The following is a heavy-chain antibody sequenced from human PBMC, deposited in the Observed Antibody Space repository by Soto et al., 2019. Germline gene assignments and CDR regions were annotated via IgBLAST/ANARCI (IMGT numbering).Heavy chain of an antibody. CDR1: GGTFSSYA. V-gene: IGHV1-69*12. CDR2: IIPIFGTA. D-gene: IGHD6-6*01. Sequence: QVQLVQSGAEVKKPGSSVKVSCKASGGTFSSYAISWVRQAPGQGLEWMGGIIPIFGTANYAQKFQGRVTITADESTSTAYMELRSLRSEDTAVYYCARALAARSYYYYYGMDVWGQGTTVTVSS. J-gene: IGHJ6*02. CDR3: ARALAARSYYYYYGMDV.